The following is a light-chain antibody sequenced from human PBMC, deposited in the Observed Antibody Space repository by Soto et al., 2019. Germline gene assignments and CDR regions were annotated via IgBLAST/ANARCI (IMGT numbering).Light chain of an antibody. CDR2: AAS. CDR3: QQYGSSLPVT. Sequence: EIVLTQSPGTLSLSPGERATLSCRASQSLTNNYLAWYQQKPGQAPRLLIYAASSRATGIPDRFSGSGSETDFTLTISRLEPEDFAVYYCQQYGSSLPVTFGGGTNVENK. V-gene: IGKV3-20*01. CDR1: QSLTNNY. J-gene: IGKJ4*01.